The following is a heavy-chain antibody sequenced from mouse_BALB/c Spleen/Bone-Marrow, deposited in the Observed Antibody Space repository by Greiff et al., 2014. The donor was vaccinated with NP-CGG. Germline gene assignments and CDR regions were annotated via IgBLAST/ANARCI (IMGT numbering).Heavy chain of an antibody. Sequence: DVKLVESGGDLVYPGGSLKLSCAASGFTFSSYGMSWVRQTPDTRLEWVATINSGGTNTYYPDSIKGRFTISRDNAKNTLYLQMSSLRSEDTAMYYCTRRGIYDERTAMDYWGRGTSVTVSS. CDR2: INSGGTNT. V-gene: IGHV5-6*02. D-gene: IGHD2-12*01. CDR1: GFTFSSYG. J-gene: IGHJ4*01. CDR3: TRRGIYDERTAMDY.